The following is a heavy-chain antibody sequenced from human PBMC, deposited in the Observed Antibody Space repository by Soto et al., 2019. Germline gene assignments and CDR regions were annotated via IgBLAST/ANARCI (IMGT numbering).Heavy chain of an antibody. V-gene: IGHV1-69*01. Sequence: QVQLVQSGAEVKKPGSSVKVSCKASGGTFSSYAISWVRQAPGQGLEWMGGIIPIFGTANYAQKFQGRVTITADESTSTAYMELSSLRSEDTAVYYCARDGKGEYIWNYGWFDPWGQGTLVTVSS. CDR1: GGTFSSYA. J-gene: IGHJ5*02. D-gene: IGHD1-7*01. CDR3: ARDGKGEYIWNYGWFDP. CDR2: IIPIFGTA.